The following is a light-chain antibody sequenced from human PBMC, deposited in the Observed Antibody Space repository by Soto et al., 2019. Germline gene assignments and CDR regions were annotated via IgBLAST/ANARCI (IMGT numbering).Light chain of an antibody. J-gene: IGKJ5*01. CDR3: QQYGTSPIT. CDR1: QNVSSY. Sequence: DIVMTQSPASLSVSPGEGVTLSCRASQNVSSYLTWYQQRPGQAPRLLIYGASKRATGIPDRFSGSGSGTDFTLTISRLEPEDFALYYCQQYGTSPITFGQGTRLEIK. CDR2: GAS. V-gene: IGKV3-20*01.